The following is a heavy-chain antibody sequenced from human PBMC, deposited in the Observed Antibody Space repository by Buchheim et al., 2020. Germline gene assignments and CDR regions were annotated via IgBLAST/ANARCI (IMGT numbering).Heavy chain of an antibody. CDR3: ARDQSGWYELNWFDP. D-gene: IGHD6-19*01. Sequence: QVQLVESGGGVVQPGRSLRLSCAASGFTFSSYAMHWVRQAPGKGLEWVAVISYDGSNKYYADSVKGRFTISRDNSKNTLYLQMNSLRAEDTAVYYCARDQSGWYELNWFDPWGQGTLVAVSS. CDR1: GFTFSSYA. CDR2: ISYDGSNK. J-gene: IGHJ5*02. V-gene: IGHV3-30-3*01.